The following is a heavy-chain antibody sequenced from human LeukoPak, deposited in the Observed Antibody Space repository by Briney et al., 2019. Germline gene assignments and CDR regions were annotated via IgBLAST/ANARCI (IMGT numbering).Heavy chain of an antibody. Sequence: ASVKVSCKASRGTFSSYAISWVRQAPGQGLEWMGGIIPIFGTANYAQKFQGRVTITADESTSTAYMELSSLRSEDTAVYYCARGPAGATTALRNWGQGTLVTVSS. CDR1: RGTFSSYA. CDR2: IIPIFGTA. D-gene: IGHD1-26*01. V-gene: IGHV1-69*13. CDR3: ARGPAGATTALRN. J-gene: IGHJ4*02.